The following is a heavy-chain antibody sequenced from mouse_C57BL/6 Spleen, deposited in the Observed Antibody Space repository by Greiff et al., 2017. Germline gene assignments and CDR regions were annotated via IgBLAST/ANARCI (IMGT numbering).Heavy chain of an antibody. D-gene: IGHD1-1*01. CDR3: ARTPYYYVKAMDY. CDR2: INPNNGGT. Sequence: VQLQQSGPELVKPGASVKMSCKASGYTFTDYNMHWVKQSPGKSLEWIGYINPNNGGTSYNQKFKGKATLTVNKSSSTAYMELRSLTSEDSAVYXCARTPYYYVKAMDYWGQGTSVTVSS. V-gene: IGHV1-22*01. J-gene: IGHJ4*01. CDR1: GYTFTDYN.